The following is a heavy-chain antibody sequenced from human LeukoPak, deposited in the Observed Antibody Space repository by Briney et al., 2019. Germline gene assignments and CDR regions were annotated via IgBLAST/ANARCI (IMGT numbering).Heavy chain of an antibody. CDR3: ASVPRVYPGY. Sequence: GGSLRLSCAASGFTFSSYSMNWVRQAPGKGLEWVSSISSSSSYIYYADSVKGRFTISRDNAKNSLYLQMNGLRAEDTAVYYCASVPRVYPGYWGQGTLVTVSS. CDR1: GFTFSSYS. D-gene: IGHD5/OR15-5a*01. J-gene: IGHJ4*02. V-gene: IGHV3-21*01. CDR2: ISSSSSYI.